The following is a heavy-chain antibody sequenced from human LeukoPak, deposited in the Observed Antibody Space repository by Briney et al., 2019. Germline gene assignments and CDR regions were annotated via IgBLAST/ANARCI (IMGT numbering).Heavy chain of an antibody. Sequence: GGSLRLSCAVSGFTLDDYMMHWVRQAPEKGLEWVSLISWDGSDTYYTDSVKGRFTISRDNSKDSLYLQMNSLRTDDTALYYCAKDSGALEEGYFDSWGQGTLVSVSS. CDR1: GFTLDDYM. V-gene: IGHV3-43*01. CDR3: AKDSGALEEGYFDS. CDR2: ISWDGSDT. J-gene: IGHJ4*02.